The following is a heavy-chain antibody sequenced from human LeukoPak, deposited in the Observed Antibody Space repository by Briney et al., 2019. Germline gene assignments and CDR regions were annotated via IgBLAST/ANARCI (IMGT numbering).Heavy chain of an antibody. CDR2: ISYHGNDQ. CDR3: ARDRVVDMITFGGVIGDFDY. CDR1: GFTFSNFG. V-gene: IGHV3-33*01. J-gene: IGHJ4*02. D-gene: IGHD3-16*02. Sequence: GGSLRLSCAASGFTFSNFGLHWVRQAPGKGLEWVAFISYHGNDQYYTDSVKGRFTISRDNAKNSLYLQMNSLRAEDTAVYYCARDRVVDMITFGGVIGDFDYWGQGTLVTVSS.